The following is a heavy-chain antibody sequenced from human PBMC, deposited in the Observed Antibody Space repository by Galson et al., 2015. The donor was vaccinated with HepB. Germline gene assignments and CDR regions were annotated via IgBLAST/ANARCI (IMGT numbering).Heavy chain of an antibody. V-gene: IGHV1-2*06. D-gene: IGHD4-23*01. J-gene: IGHJ1*01. CDR1: GYTFTGYY. CDR2: INPNSGGT. CDR3: ARGPSPDYGGNSAVYFQH. Sequence: SVKVSCKASGYTFTGYYMHWVRQAPGQGLEWMGRINPNSGGTNYAQKFQGRVTMTRDTSISTAYMELSRLRSDDTAVYYCARGPSPDYGGNSAVYFQHWGQGTLVTVSS.